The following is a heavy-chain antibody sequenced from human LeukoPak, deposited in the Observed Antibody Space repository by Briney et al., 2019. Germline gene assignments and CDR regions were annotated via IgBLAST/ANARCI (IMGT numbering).Heavy chain of an antibody. CDR3: AREGFTYYDYVWGSYQAFDI. V-gene: IGHV3-23*01. D-gene: IGHD3-16*02. Sequence: GGSLRLSCAASGFTFSSYAMSWVRQAPGKGLEWVSAISGSGGSTYYADSVKGRFTISRDNSKNTLYLQMNSLRAEDTAVYYCAREGFTYYDYVWGSYQAFDIWGQGTMVTVSS. CDR2: ISGSGGST. CDR1: GFTFSSYA. J-gene: IGHJ3*02.